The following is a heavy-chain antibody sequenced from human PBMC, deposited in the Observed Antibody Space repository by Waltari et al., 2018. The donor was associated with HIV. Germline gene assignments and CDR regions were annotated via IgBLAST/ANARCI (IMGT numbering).Heavy chain of an antibody. D-gene: IGHD1-7*01. V-gene: IGHV4-59*01. CDR3: AFGTTPPDAFDI. CDR1: GGSISSYY. CDR2: IYYSGST. Sequence: QVQLQESGPGLVKPSETLSLHCTVFGGSISSYYWSWIRQPPGKGLEWIGYIYYSGSTNYNPSLKSRVTISVDTSKNQFSLKLSSVTAADTAVYYCAFGTTPPDAFDIWGQGTMVTVSS. J-gene: IGHJ3*02.